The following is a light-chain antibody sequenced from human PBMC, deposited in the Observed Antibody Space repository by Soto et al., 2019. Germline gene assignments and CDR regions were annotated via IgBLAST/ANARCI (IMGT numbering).Light chain of an antibody. J-gene: IGKJ4*01. CDR2: TAS. V-gene: IGKV1-9*01. CDR3: QQLITYPLT. Sequence: DLQLTQSPSFLSASVGDRVTITCRASPGVSTSLAWYQQKPGIAPKLLIYTASTLQTGVPSRFSGSGSGTDFTLTISSLQPEDLATYYCQQLITYPLTFGGGTKVEIK. CDR1: PGVSTS.